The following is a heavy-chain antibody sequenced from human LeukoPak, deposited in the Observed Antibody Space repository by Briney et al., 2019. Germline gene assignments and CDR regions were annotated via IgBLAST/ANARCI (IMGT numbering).Heavy chain of an antibody. J-gene: IGHJ4*02. Sequence: SVKVSCKASGYTFTSYAMNWVRQAPGQGLEWMGGIIPIFGTANYAQKFQGRVTITADKSTSTAYMELSSLRSEDTAVYYCARVDSGSYDFDYWGQGTLVTVSS. D-gene: IGHD1-26*01. CDR2: IIPIFGTA. CDR3: ARVDSGSYDFDY. CDR1: GYTFTSYA. V-gene: IGHV1-69*06.